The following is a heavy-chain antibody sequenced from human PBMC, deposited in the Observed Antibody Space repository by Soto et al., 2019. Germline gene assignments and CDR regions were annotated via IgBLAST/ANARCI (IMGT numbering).Heavy chain of an antibody. CDR3: ARGNVVAIDY. CDR1: GGSISSGGYS. CDR2: IYHSGST. V-gene: IGHV4-30-2*01. Sequence: QLQLQESGSGLVKPSQTLSLTCAVSGGSISSGGYSWSWIRQPPGKGLEWIGYIYHSGSTYYNPSLXSXVXLXXDRSKNQFSLKLSSVTAADTAVYYCARGNVVAIDYWGQGTLVTVSS. J-gene: IGHJ4*02. D-gene: IGHD2-21*01.